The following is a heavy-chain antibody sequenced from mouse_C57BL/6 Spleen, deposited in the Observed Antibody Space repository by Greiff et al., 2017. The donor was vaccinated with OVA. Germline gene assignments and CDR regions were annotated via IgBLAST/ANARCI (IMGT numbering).Heavy chain of an antibody. D-gene: IGHD1-1*01. Sequence: VQLQQPGAELVKPGASVKLSCKASGYTFTSYWMHWVKQRPGQGLEWIGMIHPNSGSTNYNEKFKSKATLTVDKSSSTAYMQLSSLASEDSAVYYCARGGGSSYGAYWGQGTLVTVSA. CDR3: ARGGGSSYGAY. V-gene: IGHV1-64*01. CDR2: IHPNSGST. CDR1: GYTFTSYW. J-gene: IGHJ3*01.